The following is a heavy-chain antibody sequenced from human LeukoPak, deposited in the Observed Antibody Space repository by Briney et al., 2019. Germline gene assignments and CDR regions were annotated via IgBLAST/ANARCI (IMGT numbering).Heavy chain of an antibody. CDR3: WVEPGTDY. Sequence: GGSLRLSCAASGFTFNNYGMSWVRQAPGKGLEWVSSLSGSGGSIYYADSVKGRFTISRDNSKNTLYLQMNSLKTEDTAVYYCWVEPGTDYWGQGTLVTVSS. J-gene: IGHJ4*02. CDR2: LSGSGGSI. CDR1: GFTFNNYG. V-gene: IGHV3-23*01.